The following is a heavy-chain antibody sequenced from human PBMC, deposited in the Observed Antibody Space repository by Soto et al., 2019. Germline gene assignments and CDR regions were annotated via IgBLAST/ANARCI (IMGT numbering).Heavy chain of an antibody. CDR3: ARGLTTVTTVRYFDH. CDR2: IYSIGNT. CDR1: GASIRSSAY. V-gene: IGHV4-39*01. D-gene: IGHD4-17*01. Sequence: SETLSLTCTVSGASIRSSAYWGWIRQPPGKGLEWIGSIYSIGNTYYNPSLKSGVTISADTSKNQFSLKLSSVTAADTAVYYCARGLTTVTTVRYFDHWGQGTLVTV. J-gene: IGHJ4*02.